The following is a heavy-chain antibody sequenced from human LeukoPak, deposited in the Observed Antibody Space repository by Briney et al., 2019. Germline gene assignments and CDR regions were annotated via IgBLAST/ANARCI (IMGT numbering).Heavy chain of an antibody. CDR1: GGSISTSSYY. Sequence: SETLSLTCTVSGGSISTSSYYWGWVRQPPGKGLEWIVNIFYSGSTYYSPSIKSRVTISLDTSRNQFSLKLNSVTAADTAIYYCARESTSPARFDLWGQGTMVTVSS. D-gene: IGHD1-1*01. CDR3: ARESTSPARFDL. J-gene: IGHJ3*01. CDR2: IFYSGST. V-gene: IGHV4-39*07.